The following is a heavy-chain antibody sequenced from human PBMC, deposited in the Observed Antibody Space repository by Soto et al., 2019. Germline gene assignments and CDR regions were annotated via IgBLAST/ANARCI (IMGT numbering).Heavy chain of an antibody. V-gene: IGHV4-31*03. J-gene: IGHJ6*02. CDR2: IYYSGTT. CDR3: AREEYYYDSSGYYPFFYGMDV. CDR1: GDSISSGGYY. D-gene: IGHD3-22*01. Sequence: LSLTCTVSGDSISSGGYYWSWIRQHPGKGLEWIGYIYYSGTTYYNPSLKSRVTISMDTSNNQYSLILSSVTAADTAVYYCAREEYYYDSSGYYPFFYGMDVWGQGTTVTVSS.